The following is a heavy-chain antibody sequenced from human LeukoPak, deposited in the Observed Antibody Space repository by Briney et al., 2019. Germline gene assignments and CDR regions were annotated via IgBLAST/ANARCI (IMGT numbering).Heavy chain of an antibody. V-gene: IGHV4-34*01. CDR1: GGSFRGYY. D-gene: IGHD3-22*01. J-gene: IGHJ4*02. Sequence: PSETLSLTCAVYGGSFRGYYWSWVRQPPGKGLEWIGEINHSGSTNYNPSLKSRVTISVDTSKNQSSLKLTSVTAADTAVYFCARAGDSSGYCNSWGQGTLVTVSS. CDR3: ARAGDSSGYCNS. CDR2: INHSGST.